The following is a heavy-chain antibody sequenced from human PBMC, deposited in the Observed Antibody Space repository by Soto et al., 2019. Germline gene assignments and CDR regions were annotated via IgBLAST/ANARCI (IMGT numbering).Heavy chain of an antibody. CDR2: INPNSGDT. Sequence: ASVKVSCKTSRYIFTGYYMHWVRQAPGQGLEWMGWINPNSGDTNYAQRFKGRVSMTSDTSINTAYLELSRLRPGDTAVFFCARSHSAYHYHAMDAWGQGTTVTISS. CDR1: RYIFTGYY. CDR3: ARSHSAYHYHAMDA. J-gene: IGHJ6*02. V-gene: IGHV1-2*02.